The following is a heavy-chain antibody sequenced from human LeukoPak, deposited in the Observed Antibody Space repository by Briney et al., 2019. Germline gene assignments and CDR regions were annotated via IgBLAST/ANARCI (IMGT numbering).Heavy chain of an antibody. J-gene: IGHJ4*02. Sequence: SETLSLTCAVYGGSFNGYYWSWIRQPPGKGLEWIGEINHSGSTNYNPSLKSRVTISVDTSKNQFSLKLSSVTAADTAVYYCARARSDIVVVVAATPATTVDYWGQGTLVTVSS. CDR2: INHSGST. CDR1: GGSFNGYY. D-gene: IGHD2-15*01. CDR3: ARARSDIVVVVAATPATTVDY. V-gene: IGHV4-34*01.